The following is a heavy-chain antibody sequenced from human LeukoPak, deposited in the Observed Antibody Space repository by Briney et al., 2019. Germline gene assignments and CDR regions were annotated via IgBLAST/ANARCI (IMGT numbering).Heavy chain of an antibody. D-gene: IGHD6-19*01. J-gene: IGHJ4*02. CDR3: ARGGIGWPFDY. CDR2: IYYSGGT. CDR1: TGSFTGYY. V-gene: IGHV4-59*13. Sequence: TPSETLSLTCTVATGSFTGYYWSWIRQPPGKGLEWIGYIYYSGGTNYNPSLKSRVAISVDTSKNQFSLKLNSLSSADTAVYYCARGGIGWPFDYWGRGLLVTVSS.